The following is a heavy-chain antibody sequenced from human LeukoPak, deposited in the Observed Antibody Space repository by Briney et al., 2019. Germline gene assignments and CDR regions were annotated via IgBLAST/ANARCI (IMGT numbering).Heavy chain of an antibody. CDR1: GGYICSDGYY. Sequence: SETLSLTCTVSGGYICSDGYYWSWSCPPPGKGLEWAGYIYYSGSTNYNPSLKSRVTISVDTSMNQFSLKLSSVTASDTAVYYCAREKRDVYNYSWFAPWGQGTLVTVSS. CDR3: AREKRDVYNYSWFAP. V-gene: IGHV4-31*03. D-gene: IGHD5-24*01. J-gene: IGHJ5*02. CDR2: IYYSGST.